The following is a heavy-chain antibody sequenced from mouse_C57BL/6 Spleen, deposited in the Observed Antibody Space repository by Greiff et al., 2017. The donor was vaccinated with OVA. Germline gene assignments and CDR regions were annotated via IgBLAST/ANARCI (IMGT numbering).Heavy chain of an antibody. J-gene: IGHJ3*01. Sequence: VQLQQSGTVLARPGASVKMSCKTSGYTFTSYWMHWVKQRPGQGLEWIGAIYPGNSDTSYNQKFKGKAKLTAVTSASTAYMELSSLTNEDSAVYYCTRWAYGSKAWFAYWGQGTLVTVSA. D-gene: IGHD1-1*01. V-gene: IGHV1-5*01. CDR1: GYTFTSYW. CDR2: IYPGNSDT. CDR3: TRWAYGSKAWFAY.